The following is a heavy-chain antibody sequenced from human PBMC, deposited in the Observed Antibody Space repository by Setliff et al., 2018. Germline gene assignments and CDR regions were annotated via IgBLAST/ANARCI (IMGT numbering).Heavy chain of an antibody. D-gene: IGHD3-10*01. Sequence: SETLSLTCTVYGGSFSDYYWGWVRQPPGKGLEWIGEINHSGTTNYDPSLEGRISISVDTSKGQFSLKLTSVTAADTAVYYCARVDFTMIQGVLGLWGQGTLVTVSS. V-gene: IGHV4-34*10. J-gene: IGHJ1*01. CDR3: ARVDFTMIQGVLGL. CDR2: INHSGTT. CDR1: GGSFSDYY.